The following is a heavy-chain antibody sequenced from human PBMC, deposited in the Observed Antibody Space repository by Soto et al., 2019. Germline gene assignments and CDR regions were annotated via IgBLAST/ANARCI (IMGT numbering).Heavy chain of an antibody. V-gene: IGHV1-69*02. CDR1: GGTFSSYT. CDR2: IIPILGIA. CDR3: ARLPVLDALDI. D-gene: IGHD5-18*01. Sequence: SVKVSCKASGGTFSSYTISWVRQAPGQGLEWMGRIIPILGIANYAQKFQGRVTITADKSTSTAYMELSSLRSEDTAVYYCARLPVLDALDISGQGTMVIVSS. J-gene: IGHJ3*02.